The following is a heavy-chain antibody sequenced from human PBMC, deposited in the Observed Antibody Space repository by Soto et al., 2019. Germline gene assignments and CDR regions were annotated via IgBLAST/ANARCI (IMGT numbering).Heavy chain of an antibody. D-gene: IGHD3-22*01. V-gene: IGHV1-69*01. J-gene: IGHJ4*02. CDR1: GGTFSSYA. CDR3: AFPKGDYYDSSGYSH. CDR2: IIPIFGTA. Sequence: QVQLVQSGAEVKKPGSSVKVSCKASGGTFSSYAISWVRQAPGQGLEWMGGIIPIFGTANYAQKFQGRVTITADESTSTAYMELSSLRFEDTAVYCCAFPKGDYYDSSGYSHWGQGTLVTVSS.